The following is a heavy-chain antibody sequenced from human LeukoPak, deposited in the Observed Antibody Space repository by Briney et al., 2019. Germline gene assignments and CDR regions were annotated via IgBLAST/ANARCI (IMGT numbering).Heavy chain of an antibody. CDR3: ARDVPYYDFWSGYPDY. J-gene: IGHJ4*02. CDR2: INTDGSST. Sequence: TGGSLRLSCAASGFAFSSYGMHWVRQAPGKGLVWVSRINTDGSSTSYADSVKGRFTISRDNAKNTLYLQMNSLRAEDTAVYYCARDVPYYDFWSGYPDYWGQGTLVTVSS. CDR1: GFAFSSYG. D-gene: IGHD3-3*01. V-gene: IGHV3-74*01.